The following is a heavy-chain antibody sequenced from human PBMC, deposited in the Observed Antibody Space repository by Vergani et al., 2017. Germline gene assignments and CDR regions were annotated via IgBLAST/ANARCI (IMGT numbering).Heavy chain of an antibody. Sequence: QVQLVESGGGVVQPGRSLRLSCAASGFTFSSYAMHWVRQAPGKGLEWVAVISYDGSNKYYADSVKGRFTISRDNSKNTLYLQMNSLRAEDTAVYYCAIFPVVTTPDYWGQGTLVTVSS. J-gene: IGHJ4*02. CDR1: GFTFSSYA. CDR2: ISYDGSNK. V-gene: IGHV3-30*14. D-gene: IGHD2-21*02. CDR3: AIFPVVTTPDY.